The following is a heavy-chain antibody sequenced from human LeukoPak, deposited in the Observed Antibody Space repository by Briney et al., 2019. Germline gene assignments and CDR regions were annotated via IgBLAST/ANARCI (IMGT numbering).Heavy chain of an antibody. CDR1: GFTFSSYA. V-gene: IGHV3-23*01. CDR2: ISGSGGRT. D-gene: IGHD6-13*01. J-gene: IGHJ4*02. Sequence: PGGSLRLSCAASGFTFSSYAMSWVRQAPGKALEWVSAISGSGGRTYYAASVKRRFSISRDNSKNTLYLQMNSLRAEDTAVYYCAKRKGSSWFNRYYFDYWGQGTLVTVSS. CDR3: AKRKGSSWFNRYYFDY.